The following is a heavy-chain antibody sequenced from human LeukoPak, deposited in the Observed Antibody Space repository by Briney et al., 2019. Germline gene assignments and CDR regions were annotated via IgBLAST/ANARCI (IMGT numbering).Heavy chain of an antibody. J-gene: IGHJ5*02. CDR1: GYTFTSYD. CDR2: MNPNSGNT. Sequence: GASVKVSCKASGYTFTSYDINWVRQATGQGLEWMGWMNPNSGNTGYAQKFQGRVTMTRNTSISTAYMELSSLRSEDTAVYYCAGVADYGDYVGGDWIDPWGQGTLVTVSS. D-gene: IGHD4-17*01. CDR3: AGVADYGDYVGGDWIDP. V-gene: IGHV1-8*01.